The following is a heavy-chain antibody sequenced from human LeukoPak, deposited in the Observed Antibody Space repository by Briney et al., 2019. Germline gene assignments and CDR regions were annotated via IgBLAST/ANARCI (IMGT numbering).Heavy chain of an antibody. CDR3: ARDSRVTSVDAFDI. V-gene: IGHV4-59*12. Sequence: PSETLSLTCTVSGGSISNYYWNWIRQPPGKGLEWIGYIYYTGNTNYNPSLKSRVTISVDTSKNQFSLKLSSVTAADTAVYYCARDSRVTSVDAFDIWGQGTMVTVSS. CDR1: GGSISNYY. CDR2: IYYTGNT. J-gene: IGHJ3*02.